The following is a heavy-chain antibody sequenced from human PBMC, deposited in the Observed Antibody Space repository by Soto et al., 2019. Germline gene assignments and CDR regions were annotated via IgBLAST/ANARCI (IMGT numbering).Heavy chain of an antibody. V-gene: IGHV5-51*01. D-gene: IGHD2-8*01. CDR1: GYSFTSYW. CDR3: ARHEGYCTNGVCRGFNYMDV. CDR2: IYPGDSDT. J-gene: IGHJ6*03. Sequence: LGESLKISCKGSGYSFTSYWIVWVRQMPGKGLEWMGIIYPGDSDTRYSPSFQGQVTISADKSISTAYLQWSSLKASDTAMYYCARHEGYCTNGVCRGFNYMDVWGKGTTVTVSS.